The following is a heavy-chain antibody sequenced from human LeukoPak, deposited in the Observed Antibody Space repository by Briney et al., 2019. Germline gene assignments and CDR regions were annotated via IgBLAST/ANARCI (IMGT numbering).Heavy chain of an antibody. CDR1: GFTFSNYG. CDR3: AKKTIVGATVDAFDI. Sequence: PGGSLRLSCAASGFTFSNYGMHWVRQAPGKGLEWVASTRYDGSNKYYAYSVKGRFTIFRDNSKTTLYLQMNSLRAEDTAVYYCAKKTIVGATVDAFDIWGQGTMVTVSS. J-gene: IGHJ3*02. D-gene: IGHD1-26*01. CDR2: TRYDGSNK. V-gene: IGHV3-30*02.